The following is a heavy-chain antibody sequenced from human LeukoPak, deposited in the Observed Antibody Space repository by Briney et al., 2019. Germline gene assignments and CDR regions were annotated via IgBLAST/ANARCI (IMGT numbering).Heavy chain of an antibody. D-gene: IGHD2-15*01. J-gene: IGHJ6*02. Sequence: PGGSLRLSCAASGFTSSSYEMNWVRQAPGKGLEWVSYISSSGSSRYYADSMKGRFTISRDNAKNSLDLLMNSLRAEDTAVYYCARGACSGGNCYDDYYYYGMDVWGQGTTVTVSS. V-gene: IGHV3-48*03. CDR1: GFTSSSYE. CDR2: ISSSGSSR. CDR3: ARGACSGGNCYDDYYYYGMDV.